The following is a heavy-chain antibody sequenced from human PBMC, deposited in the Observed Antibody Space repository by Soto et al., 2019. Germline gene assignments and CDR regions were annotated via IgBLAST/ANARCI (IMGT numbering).Heavy chain of an antibody. Sequence: PGGSLRLSCAASGFTFRSSWMSWVRLRPGNGLEWVANIKYDGSEIYYVDSVKGRFTISRDNAKNTLHLQMSSLRVEDTAVYYCVNSYAARGWYEGSDYWGRGTVVIVSS. CDR3: VNSYAARGWYEGSDY. J-gene: IGHJ4*02. CDR2: IKYDGSEI. D-gene: IGHD6-19*01. V-gene: IGHV3-7*03. CDR1: GFTFRSSW.